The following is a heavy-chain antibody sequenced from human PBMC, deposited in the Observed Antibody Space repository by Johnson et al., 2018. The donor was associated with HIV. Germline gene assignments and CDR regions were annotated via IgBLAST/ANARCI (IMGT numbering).Heavy chain of an antibody. Sequence: QVQLVESGGGLVQPGGSLRLSCAASGFTVSSNYMSWVRQAPGKGLEWVAVIWYDGGNKYYADSVKGRFTISRDTSKNTLYLQMNSLRAEDTAVYYCARDGGIGSTREDSFDIWGQGTMVIVSS. CDR3: ARDGGIGSTREDSFDI. CDR1: GFTVSSNY. V-gene: IGHV3-30-3*01. J-gene: IGHJ3*02. CDR2: IWYDGGNK. D-gene: IGHD2-2*01.